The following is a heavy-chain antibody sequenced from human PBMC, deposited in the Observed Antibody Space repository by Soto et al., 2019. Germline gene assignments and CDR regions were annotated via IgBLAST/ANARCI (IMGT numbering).Heavy chain of an antibody. CDR1: GFTFSNVW. J-gene: IGHJ4*02. Sequence: EVQLVESGGGFVKPGGSLRLSCAASGFTFSNVWMSWVRQAPGKGLEWVGRINGEADGATTDYAAPVKGRFTISRDDSKNTMYLQMSSLKTEDTAVYYCTTDPLPTMDRWAGYFDYWGQGTLVTVSS. V-gene: IGHV3-15*01. D-gene: IGHD3-10*01. CDR3: TTDPLPTMDRWAGYFDY. CDR2: INGEADGATT.